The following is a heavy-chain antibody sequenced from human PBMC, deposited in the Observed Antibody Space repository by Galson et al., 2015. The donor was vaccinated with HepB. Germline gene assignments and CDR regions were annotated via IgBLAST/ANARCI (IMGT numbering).Heavy chain of an antibody. D-gene: IGHD7-27*01. CDR3: ARDLGSLGTGLGY. J-gene: IGHJ4*02. CDR1: GFTFSDYY. Sequence: SLRLSCAASGFTFSDYYMSWIRQAPGKGLEWVSYISSSSSYTNYADSVKGRFTISRDNAKNSLYLQMNSLRAEDTAVYYCARDLGSLGTGLGYWGQGTLVTVSS. CDR2: ISSSSSYT. V-gene: IGHV3-11*06.